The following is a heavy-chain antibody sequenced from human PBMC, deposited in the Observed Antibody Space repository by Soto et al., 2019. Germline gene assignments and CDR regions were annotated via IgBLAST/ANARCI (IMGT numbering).Heavy chain of an antibody. CDR2: IIPIFGTA. V-gene: IGHV1-69*01. J-gene: IGHJ1*01. CDR3: ASEYYYDSSGYFPDFQH. Sequence: QVQLVQSGAEVKKPGSSVKVSCKASGGTFSSYAISWVRQAPGQGLEWMGGIIPIFGTANYAKKFQGRVTITADESTSTAYMELSSLRSEDTAVYYCASEYYYDSSGYFPDFQHWGQGTLVTVSS. CDR1: GGTFSSYA. D-gene: IGHD3-22*01.